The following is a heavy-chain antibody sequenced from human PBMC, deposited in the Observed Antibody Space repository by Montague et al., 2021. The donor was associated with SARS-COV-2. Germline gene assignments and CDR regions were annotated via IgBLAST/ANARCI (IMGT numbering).Heavy chain of an antibody. CDR1: GFSLSTSGMR. J-gene: IGHJ3*02. CDR3: ARSYYDILTNYYDAFDI. CDR2: IDWDDDK. D-gene: IGHD3-9*01. Sequence: VKPTQTLTLTCTLSGFSLSTSGMRASWIRQPPGKALEWLARIDWDDDKFYSTSLKTRLTISKDTSKNQVVLTMTNMDPVDTATYYCARSYYDILTNYYDAFDIGGQGTMVTVSS. V-gene: IGHV2-70*04.